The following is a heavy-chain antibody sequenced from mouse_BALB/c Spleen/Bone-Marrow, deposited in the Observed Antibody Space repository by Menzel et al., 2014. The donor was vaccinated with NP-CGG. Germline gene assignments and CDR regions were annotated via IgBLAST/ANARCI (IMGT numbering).Heavy chain of an antibody. CDR3: ARDEDYAMDY. CDR2: ISSGSSTI. CDR1: GFTFSSFG. Sequence: EVKLMESGGGLVQPGGSRKLSCAASGFTFSSFGMHWVRQAPEKGLEWVAYISSGSSTIYYADTVKGRFTISRDNPKNTLFLQTTSLRSEDTAMYYCARDEDYAMDYWGQGTSVTVSS. V-gene: IGHV5-17*02. J-gene: IGHJ4*01.